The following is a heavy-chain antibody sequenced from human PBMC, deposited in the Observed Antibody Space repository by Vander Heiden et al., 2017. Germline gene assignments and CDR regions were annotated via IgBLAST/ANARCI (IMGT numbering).Heavy chain of an antibody. CDR2: IKGSGDST. J-gene: IGHJ4*02. CDR1: GFTFSSYA. V-gene: IGHV3-23*01. Sequence: EVQLLESGGGLVQPGGYLRLSCAASGFTFSSYAMSWVRQAPGKGLEWVSSIKGSGDSTYYADSVKGRFTISRDNSKNTLYLQMDSLRAEDTAVYYCAKGANLLTGYQSDYWGQGTLVTVSS. D-gene: IGHD3-9*01. CDR3: AKGANLLTGYQSDY.